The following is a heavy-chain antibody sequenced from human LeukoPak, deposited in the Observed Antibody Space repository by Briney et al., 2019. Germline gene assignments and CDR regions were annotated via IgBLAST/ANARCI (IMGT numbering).Heavy chain of an antibody. J-gene: IGHJ6*02. CDR1: GGTFSSYA. CDR2: IIPILGIA. Sequence: SVKVSCKASGGTFSSYAISWVRQAPGQGLEWMGRIIPILGIANYAQKFQGRVTITADKSTSTAYMELSSLRSEDTAVYYCARGRQTNSDWSPPMDVWGQGTTVTAS. D-gene: IGHD6-19*01. CDR3: ARGRQTNSDWSPPMDV. V-gene: IGHV1-69*04.